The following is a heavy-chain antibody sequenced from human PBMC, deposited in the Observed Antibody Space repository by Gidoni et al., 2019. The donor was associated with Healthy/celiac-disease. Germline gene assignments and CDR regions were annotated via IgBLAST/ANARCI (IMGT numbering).Heavy chain of an antibody. V-gene: IGHV3-23*01. D-gene: IGHD2-15*01. CDR2: ISGSGGST. Sequence: EVQLLESGGGLVQPGGSLRLSCAASGFTFSSYAMGWVRQAPGKGLEWVSAISGSGGSTYYADSVKGRFTISRDNSKNTLYLQMNSLRAEDTAVYYCAKAYCSGGSCYQGYWGQGTLVTVSS. CDR3: AKAYCSGGSCYQGY. J-gene: IGHJ4*02. CDR1: GFTFSSYA.